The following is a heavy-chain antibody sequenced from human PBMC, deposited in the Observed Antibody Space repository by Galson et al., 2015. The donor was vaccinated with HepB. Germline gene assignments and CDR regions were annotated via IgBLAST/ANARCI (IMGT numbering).Heavy chain of an antibody. CDR2: ISGSGGST. Sequence: SLRLSCAASGFTFSSYAMSWVRQAPGKGLEWVSEISGSGGSTHYADSVKGRFTISRDSSKNTLFLQMNSLRVEDTAVYYRAKDNRSGWSESWGQGTQVTVSS. CDR1: GFTFSSYA. J-gene: IGHJ5*01. CDR3: AKDNRSGWSES. V-gene: IGHV3-23*01. D-gene: IGHD3-22*01.